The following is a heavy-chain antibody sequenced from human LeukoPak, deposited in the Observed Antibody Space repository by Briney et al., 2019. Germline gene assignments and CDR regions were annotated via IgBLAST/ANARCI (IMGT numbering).Heavy chain of an antibody. CDR3: ARGRSAYSSGWYRSTPTYYFDY. CDR2: MNPNSGNT. Sequence: GESLKISCKGSGYTFTSYDINWVRQATGQGLEWMGWMNPNSGNTGYAQKFQGRVTITRNTSISTAYMELSSLRSEDTAVYYCARGRSAYSSGWYRSTPTYYFDYWGQGTLVTVSS. V-gene: IGHV1-8*03. J-gene: IGHJ4*02. CDR1: GYTFTSYD. D-gene: IGHD6-19*01.